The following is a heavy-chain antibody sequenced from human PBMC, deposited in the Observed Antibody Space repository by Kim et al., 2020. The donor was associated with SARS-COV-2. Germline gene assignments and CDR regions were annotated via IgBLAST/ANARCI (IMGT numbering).Heavy chain of an antibody. D-gene: IGHD3-3*01. CDR3: ARGGYDFWSGYY. J-gene: IGHJ4*02. V-gene: IGHV1-46*01. Sequence: SYAQKFQGRVTMTRDTSTSTVYMELSSLRSEDTAVYYCARGGYDFWSGYYWGQGTLVTVSS.